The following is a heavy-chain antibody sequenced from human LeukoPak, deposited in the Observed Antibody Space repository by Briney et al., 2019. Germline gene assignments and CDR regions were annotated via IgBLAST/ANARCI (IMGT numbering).Heavy chain of an antibody. CDR1: GGSFSGYY. D-gene: IGHD3-22*01. Sequence: PSETLSLTCAVYGGSFSGYYWSWIRQPPGKGLGWIGEINHSGSTNYNPSLKSRVTISVDTSKNQFSLKLSSVTAADTAVYYCARGGYYYDSSGYYHDYWGQGTLVTVSS. CDR2: INHSGST. CDR3: ARGGYYYDSSGYYHDY. V-gene: IGHV4-34*01. J-gene: IGHJ4*02.